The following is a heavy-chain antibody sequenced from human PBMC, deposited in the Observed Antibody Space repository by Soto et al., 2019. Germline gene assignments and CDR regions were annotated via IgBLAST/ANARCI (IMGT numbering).Heavy chain of an antibody. D-gene: IGHD3-10*01. Sequence: SETLSLTCTVSGGSISSYYWSWIRQPPGKGLEWIGCIYYSGSTNYNPSLKSRVTISVDTSKNQFSLKLSSVTAADTAVYYCARERTLWFGEAYYHYGMDVWGQGTTVTVSS. CDR1: GGSISSYY. CDR2: IYYSGST. J-gene: IGHJ6*02. CDR3: ARERTLWFGEAYYHYGMDV. V-gene: IGHV4-59*01.